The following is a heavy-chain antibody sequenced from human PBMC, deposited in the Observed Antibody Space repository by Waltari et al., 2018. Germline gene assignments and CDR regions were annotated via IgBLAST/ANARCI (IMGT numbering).Heavy chain of an antibody. CDR2: IYPSGST. CDR1: GYSISSGYY. V-gene: IGHV4-38-2*02. J-gene: IGHJ4*02. Sequence: QVQLQESGPGLVKPSATLSLTCTVSGYSISSGYYWGWIRQPPGKGLEWIGSIYPSGSTYYNPSLKSRVTISVDTSKNQFSLKLSSVTAADTAVYYCARDRNWAFDYWGQGTLVTVSS. CDR3: ARDRNWAFDY. D-gene: IGHD7-27*01.